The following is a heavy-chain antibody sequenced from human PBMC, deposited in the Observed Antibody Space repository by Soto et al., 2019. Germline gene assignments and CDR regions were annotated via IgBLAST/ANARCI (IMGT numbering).Heavy chain of an antibody. Sequence: GASVKVSCKVSGYTLTELSMHWVRQAPGKGLEWMGGFDPEDGETIYAQKFQGRVTMTEDTSTDTAYMELSSLRSEDTAVYYCATDPVVATTLTLRFDYWGQGTLVTVSS. D-gene: IGHD5-12*01. CDR2: FDPEDGET. J-gene: IGHJ4*02. CDR3: ATDPVVATTLTLRFDY. CDR1: GYTLTELS. V-gene: IGHV1-24*01.